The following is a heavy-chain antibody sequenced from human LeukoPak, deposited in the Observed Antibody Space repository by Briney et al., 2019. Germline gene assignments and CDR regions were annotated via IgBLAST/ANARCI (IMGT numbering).Heavy chain of an antibody. Sequence: PSETLSLTCTVSGGSISSSSYYWGWIRQPPGRGLEWIGSIFYSGSTYYNPSLKSRVTISVDTSKNQFSLKLSSVTAADTAVYYCARDSSGWYYSWFDPWGQGTLVTVSS. J-gene: IGHJ5*02. D-gene: IGHD6-19*01. V-gene: IGHV4-39*07. CDR2: IFYSGST. CDR3: ARDSSGWYYSWFDP. CDR1: GGSISSSSYY.